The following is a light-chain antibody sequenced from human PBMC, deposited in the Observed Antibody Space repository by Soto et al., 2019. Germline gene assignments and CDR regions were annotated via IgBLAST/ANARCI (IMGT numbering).Light chain of an antibody. J-gene: IGKJ4*01. V-gene: IGKV3-15*01. CDR2: SAS. Sequence: EVVMTQSPATLSVFPGERVTLSCRASQSVSTSLAWYQQKPGQTPRLLIYSASTRAAGIPARFSGSGSGTEFTLTVSSLQSEDSAVYHCEQYSNWPLTFGGGTKV. CDR3: EQYSNWPLT. CDR1: QSVSTS.